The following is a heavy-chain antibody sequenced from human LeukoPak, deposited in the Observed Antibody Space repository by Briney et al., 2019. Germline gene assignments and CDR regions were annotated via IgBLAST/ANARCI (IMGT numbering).Heavy chain of an antibody. CDR2: ISSSSSYI. J-gene: IGHJ1*01. V-gene: IGHV3-21*01. D-gene: IGHD6-13*01. CDR1: GFTFSSYS. Sequence: GGSLRLSCAASGFTFSSYSMNWVRQAPGKGLEWVSSISSSSSYIYYADSVKGRFTISRDNAKNSLYLQMNSLRAEDTAVYYCARGEQLVPGYFQHWGQGTLVTVSS. CDR3: ARGEQLVPGYFQH.